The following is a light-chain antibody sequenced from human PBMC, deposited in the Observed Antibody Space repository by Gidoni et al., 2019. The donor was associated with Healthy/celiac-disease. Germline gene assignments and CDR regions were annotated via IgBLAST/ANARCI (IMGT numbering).Light chain of an antibody. V-gene: IGKV1-39*01. CDR2: DAS. J-gene: IGKJ4*01. CDR3: QQSYSTPRT. CDR1: QSISSY. Sequence: IQMTHSPSSLSASVGDRVTITCRASQSISSYLNWYQQKPGKAPKLLIYDASRLQSGVPSRFSGSGSGTDFTLTISSLQPEDFATYYCQQSYSTPRTFGGGTKVEIK.